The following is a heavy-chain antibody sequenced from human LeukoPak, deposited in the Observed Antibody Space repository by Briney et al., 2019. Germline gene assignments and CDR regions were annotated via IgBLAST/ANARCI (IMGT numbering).Heavy chain of an antibody. V-gene: IGHV4-39*01. Sequence: SETLSLTCTVSGGSISSSSYYWGWIRQPPGKGLEWIGSIYYSGSTYYNPSLKSRVTISVDTSKNQFSLKLSSVTAADTAVYYCARSRFHSSSLNLFDPWGQGTLVTVSS. CDR3: ARSRFHSSSLNLFDP. D-gene: IGHD6-13*01. CDR1: GGSISSSSYY. CDR2: IYYSGST. J-gene: IGHJ5*02.